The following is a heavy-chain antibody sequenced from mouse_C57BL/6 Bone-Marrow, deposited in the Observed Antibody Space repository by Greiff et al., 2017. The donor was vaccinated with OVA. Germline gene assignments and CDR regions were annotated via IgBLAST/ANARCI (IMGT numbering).Heavy chain of an antibody. CDR3: AREKGLYGN. V-gene: IGHV1-81*01. CDR2: IYPRSGNT. J-gene: IGHJ2*01. Sequence: VQRVESGAELARPGASVKLSCKASGYTFTSYGISWVKQRTGQGLEWIGEIYPRSGNTYYNEKFKGKATLTADKSSSTAYMELRSLTSEDSAVYFCAREKGLYGNWGQGTTLTVSS. CDR1: GYTFTSYG. D-gene: IGHD1-1*01.